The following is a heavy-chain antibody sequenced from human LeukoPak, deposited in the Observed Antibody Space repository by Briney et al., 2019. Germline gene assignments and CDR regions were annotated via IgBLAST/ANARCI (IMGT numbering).Heavy chain of an antibody. Sequence: ASVKVSCKASGYTITSYGISWVRQAPGQGLEWMGWISAYNGNTNYAQKLQGRVTMTTDTSTSTAYMELRSLRSDDTAVYYCARDKIVVVVAATPANWFDPWGQGTLVTVSS. CDR3: ARDKIVVVVAATPANWFDP. J-gene: IGHJ5*02. CDR2: ISAYNGNT. D-gene: IGHD2-15*01. V-gene: IGHV1-18*01. CDR1: GYTITSYG.